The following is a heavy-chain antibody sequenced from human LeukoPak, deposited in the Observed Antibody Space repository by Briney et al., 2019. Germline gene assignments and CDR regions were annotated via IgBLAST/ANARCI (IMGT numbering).Heavy chain of an antibody. J-gene: IGHJ4*02. V-gene: IGHV3-30-3*01. CDR1: GFTFSSYA. CDR2: ISYDGSNK. D-gene: IGHD2-21*02. CDR3: ARDRGAVVVTAIMVGEGYFDY. Sequence: GGSLRLSCAASGFTFSSYAMLWVRQAPGKGLEWVAVISYDGSNKYYADSVKGRFTISRDNSKNTLYLQMNSLRAEDTAVYYCARDRGAVVVTAIMVGEGYFDYWGQGTLVTVSS.